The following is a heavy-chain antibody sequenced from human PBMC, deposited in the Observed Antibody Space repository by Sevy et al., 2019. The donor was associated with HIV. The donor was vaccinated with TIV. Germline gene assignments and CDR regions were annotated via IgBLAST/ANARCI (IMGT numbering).Heavy chain of an antibody. Sequence: GGSLRLSCAASGFTVSSNYMSWVRQAPGKGLEWVGRIRSKTDGGTTDYAAPVKGRFTISRDDSKNTLFLQMNSLKTEDTAVYYCTTSTQVDYYGMDVWGQGTTVTVSS. J-gene: IGHJ6*02. CDR1: GFTVSSNY. CDR2: IRSKTDGGTT. D-gene: IGHD4-4*01. V-gene: IGHV3-15*01. CDR3: TTSTQVDYYGMDV.